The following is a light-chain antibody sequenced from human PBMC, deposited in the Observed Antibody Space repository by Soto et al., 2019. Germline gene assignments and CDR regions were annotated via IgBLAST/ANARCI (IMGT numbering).Light chain of an antibody. V-gene: IGKV1-6*01. CDR1: QXIRVD. CDR2: AAS. J-gene: IGKJ2*01. Sequence: AXXMTQSPPSLSASVGDRVIITCRASQXIRVDVGWLQQRPGHAPNLLIYAASTLHTGVPSTFTGSGSGTDFTLTINDLQPDDVATYFCLQDYDFPYTFGQGTKLEI. CDR3: LQDYDFPYT.